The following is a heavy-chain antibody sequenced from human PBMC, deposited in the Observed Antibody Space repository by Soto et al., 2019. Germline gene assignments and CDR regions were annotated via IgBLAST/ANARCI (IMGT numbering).Heavy chain of an antibody. CDR3: ARAVYCGSTSCYADLDY. J-gene: IGHJ4*02. V-gene: IGHV4-31*03. CDR2: IYYSGST. Sequence: SETLSLTCTVSGGSISSGGYYWSWIRQHPGKGLEWIGDIYYSGSTYYNPSLKSRLTISVDTSKNQFSLKLSSVTAADTAVYYCARAVYCGSTSCYADLDYWGQGTLVTVSS. CDR1: GGSISSGGYY. D-gene: IGHD2-2*01.